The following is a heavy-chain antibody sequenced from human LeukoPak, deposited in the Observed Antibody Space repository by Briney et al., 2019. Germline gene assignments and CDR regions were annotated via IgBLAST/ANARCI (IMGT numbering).Heavy chain of an antibody. CDR3: ARVYEEDWFDP. CDR1: GGSFSGYY. J-gene: IGHJ5*02. D-gene: IGHD3-3*01. V-gene: IGHV4-34*01. CDR2: INHSGST. Sequence: SETLSLTCAVYGGSFSGYYWSWIRQPPGKGLEWIGEINHSGSTNYNPSLKSRVTISVDTSKNQFSLRLSSVTAADTAVYYCARVYEEDWFDPWGQGTLVTVSS.